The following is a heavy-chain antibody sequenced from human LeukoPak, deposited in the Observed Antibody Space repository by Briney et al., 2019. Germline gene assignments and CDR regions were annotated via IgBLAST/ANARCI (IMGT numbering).Heavy chain of an antibody. CDR3: ARASIGYCSSTSCYYYYYYMDV. CDR1: GYTFTNYG. V-gene: IGHV1-18*01. Sequence: ASVKVSCKASGYTFTNYGISWVRQAPGQGLEWMGWISAYNGNTNFAQKIQGRATLTTDTSTSTVYMELRSLRSDDTAVYYCARASIGYCSSTSCYYYYYYMDVWGKGTTVTISS. D-gene: IGHD2-2*01. J-gene: IGHJ6*03. CDR2: ISAYNGNT.